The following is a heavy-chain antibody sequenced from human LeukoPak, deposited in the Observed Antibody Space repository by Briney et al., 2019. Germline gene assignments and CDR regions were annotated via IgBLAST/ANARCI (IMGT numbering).Heavy chain of an antibody. CDR2: ISGSGDTS. D-gene: IGHD3-3*01. Sequence: PGGSLRLSCAPSGFTFSSYAMTWVRHGPGRGLEWVSSISGSGDTSYFADSVKGRFTISRDNSKNTLYLQMSSLRAEDTAVYYCANPHMSGYYYWGQGTLVTVSS. V-gene: IGHV3-23*01. CDR1: GFTFSSYA. J-gene: IGHJ4*02. CDR3: ANPHMSGYYY.